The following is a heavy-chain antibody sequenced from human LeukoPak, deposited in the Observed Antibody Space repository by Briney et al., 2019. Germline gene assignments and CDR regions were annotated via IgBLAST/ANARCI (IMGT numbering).Heavy chain of an antibody. CDR3: ARDDHYDSSGYVT. CDR2: IDSAGSST. D-gene: IGHD3-22*01. CDR1: GFTFSSYW. V-gene: IGHV3-74*01. Sequence: GGSLRLSCAASGFTFSSYWMHWVRQAPGRGLVWVSRIDSAGSSTTYADSVKGRFTISRDNAKNTLYLQMNSLRAEDTAVYYCARDDHYDSSGYVTWGQGTLVTVPS. J-gene: IGHJ5*02.